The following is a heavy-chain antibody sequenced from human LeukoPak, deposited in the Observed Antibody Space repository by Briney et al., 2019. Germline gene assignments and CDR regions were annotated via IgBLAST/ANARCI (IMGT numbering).Heavy chain of an antibody. CDR3: ASGYSDYADYYNYYMDV. CDR1: GYSFTGYY. V-gene: IGHV1-2*02. D-gene: IGHD4-11*01. J-gene: IGHJ6*03. Sequence: VASVKVSCKASGYSFTGYYMHWVRPAPGQGLEWMGWINPDSGGTNYAQKFQGRVTMTRDTSITTAYMELSRLTSDDTAVYYCASGYSDYADYYNYYMDVWGKGTTVTVSS. CDR2: INPDSGGT.